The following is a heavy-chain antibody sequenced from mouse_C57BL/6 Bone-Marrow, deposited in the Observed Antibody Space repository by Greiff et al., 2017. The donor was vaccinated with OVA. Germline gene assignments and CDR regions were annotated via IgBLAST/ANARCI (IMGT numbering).Heavy chain of an antibody. Sequence: EVKLMESGGGLVQPGGSLKLSCAASGFTFSDYYMYWVRQTPEKRLEWVAYISNGGGSTYYPDTVKGRFTISRDNAKNTLYLQMSRLKSEDTAMYYCARPPYSNYTYWYFDVWGTGTTVTVSS. V-gene: IGHV5-12*01. CDR1: GFTFSDYY. CDR3: ARPPYSNYTYWYFDV. J-gene: IGHJ1*03. D-gene: IGHD2-5*01. CDR2: ISNGGGST.